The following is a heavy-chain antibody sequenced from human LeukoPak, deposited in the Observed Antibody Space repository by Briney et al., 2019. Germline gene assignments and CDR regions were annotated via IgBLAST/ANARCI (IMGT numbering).Heavy chain of an antibody. CDR2: ISGSGDSV. J-gene: IGHJ6*02. CDR3: ARDFWATNYYYGMDV. CDR1: GFTFRNYA. D-gene: IGHD2/OR15-2a*01. Sequence: GGSLRLSCAASGFTFRNYAMAWVRPAQGKGLECVSAISGSGDSVRYADSVKGRFTISRDNSKNTLYLQMNNLRAEDTALYYCARDFWATNYYYGMDVWGQGTTVTVSS. V-gene: IGHV3-23*01.